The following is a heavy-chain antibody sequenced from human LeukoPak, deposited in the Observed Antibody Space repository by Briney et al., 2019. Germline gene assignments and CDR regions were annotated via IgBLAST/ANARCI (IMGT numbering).Heavy chain of an antibody. CDR1: GGSISGTDYY. CDR3: ARADMNLYFFEY. V-gene: IGHV4-39*07. CDR2: IYYSGTT. Sequence: SETLSLTCTVSGGSISGTDYYWGYIRQPPGKGLEWIGNIYYSGTTYYNPSLKSPVTISVDTSKNQFSLKLSSVTAADTAVYYCARADMNLYFFEYWGQGALVTVSS. J-gene: IGHJ4*02. D-gene: IGHD1-14*01.